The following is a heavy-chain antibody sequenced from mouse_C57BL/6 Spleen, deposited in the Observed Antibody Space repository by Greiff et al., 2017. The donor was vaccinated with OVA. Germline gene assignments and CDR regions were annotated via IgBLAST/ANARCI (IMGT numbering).Heavy chain of an antibody. CDR1: GFNIKDYY. CDR2: IDPEDGET. V-gene: IGHV14-2*01. J-gene: IGHJ2*01. CDR3: ASAYGSRLYFDY. D-gene: IGHD1-1*01. Sequence: VQLQQSGAELVKPGASVKLSCTASGFNIKDYYMHWVKQRPDQGLEWIGRIDPEDGETKYAPKFQGKATITTDTSSNTAYLQLSSLTSEDTADYVFASAYGSRLYFDYWGQGTTLTVSS.